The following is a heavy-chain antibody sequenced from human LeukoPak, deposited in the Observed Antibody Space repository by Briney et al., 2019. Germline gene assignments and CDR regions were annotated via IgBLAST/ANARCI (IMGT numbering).Heavy chain of an antibody. CDR3: ARANRGAVADPYNWFDP. CDR1: GGSISGYY. V-gene: IGHV4-4*07. D-gene: IGHD6-19*01. CDR2: IYTSGST. Sequence: PSETLSLTCTVSGGSISGYYWSWIRQPAGKGLEWIGRIYTSGSTNYNPSLKSRVTMSVDTSKNQFSLKLSSVTAADTAVYYCARANRGAVADPYNWFDPWGQGTLVTVSS. J-gene: IGHJ5*02.